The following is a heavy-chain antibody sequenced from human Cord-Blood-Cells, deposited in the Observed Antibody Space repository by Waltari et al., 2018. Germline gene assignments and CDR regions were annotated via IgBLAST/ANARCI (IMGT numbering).Heavy chain of an antibody. J-gene: IGHJ4*02. V-gene: IGHV3-30*18. D-gene: IGHD6-13*01. Sequence: QVQLVESGGGVVQPGRSLRLSCAASGFTFSSYGMHWVRPAPGKGLEWVAVISYDGSNKYYADSVKGRFTISRDNSKNTLYLQMNSLRAEDTAVYYCAKDKGSSWYLSDYWGQGTLVTVSS. CDR3: AKDKGSSWYLSDY. CDR1: GFTFSSYG. CDR2: ISYDGSNK.